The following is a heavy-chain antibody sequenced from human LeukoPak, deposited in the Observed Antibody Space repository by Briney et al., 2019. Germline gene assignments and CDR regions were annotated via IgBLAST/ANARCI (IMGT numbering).Heavy chain of an antibody. V-gene: IGHV4-59*01. Sequence: PSETLSLTCTVSGGSISSYYWSWLRQPPGKGLEWINYINYSGSTNYNPSLKSRVTILVDTSKNQFSLKLSSVTPADTAVYYCARVGGCGSRWYLSPYFDYWGQGTLVTVSS. CDR2: INYSGST. CDR1: GGSISSYY. CDR3: ARVGGCGSRWYLSPYFDY. D-gene: IGHD6-13*01. J-gene: IGHJ4*02.